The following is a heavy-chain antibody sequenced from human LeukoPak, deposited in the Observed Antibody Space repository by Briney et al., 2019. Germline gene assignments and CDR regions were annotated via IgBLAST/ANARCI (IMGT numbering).Heavy chain of an antibody. CDR2: ISSSGTTT. CDR3: ARNFAEAFGI. Sequence: GGSLRLSCAASGFTFSSYEMNWVRQAPGKGLEWLSYISSSGTTTYYADSVKGRFTISRDNAMSSLNLQMNSLRGEDTATYYCARNFAEAFGIWGQGTMVTVSS. CDR1: GFTFSSYE. V-gene: IGHV3-48*03. J-gene: IGHJ3*02.